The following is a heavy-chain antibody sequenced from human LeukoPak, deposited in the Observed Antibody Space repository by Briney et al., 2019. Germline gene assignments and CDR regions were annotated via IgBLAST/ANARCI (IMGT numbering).Heavy chain of an antibody. Sequence: GGSLRLSCAASGFTFSAYWMSWVRQAPGKGLEWVSSISSSSSYIYYADSVKGRFTISRDNAKNSLYLQMNSLRAEDTAVYYCARGKYGEYPPGVFDYWGQGTLVTVSS. CDR1: GFTFSAYW. CDR3: ARGKYGEYPPGVFDY. CDR2: ISSSSSYI. V-gene: IGHV3-21*01. J-gene: IGHJ4*02. D-gene: IGHD4-17*01.